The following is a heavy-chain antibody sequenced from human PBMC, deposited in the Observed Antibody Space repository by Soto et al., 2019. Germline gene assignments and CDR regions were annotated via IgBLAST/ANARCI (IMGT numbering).Heavy chain of an antibody. D-gene: IGHD6-13*01. V-gene: IGHV3-74*01. CDR3: ARVADCTYSSNCNGRAAFDM. J-gene: IGHJ3*02. CDR1: GFTLSSHW. Sequence: EVQLVESGGGLAQPGGSLRLSCAASGFTLSSHWMHWVRQAPGKGLVWVSRINRDGSTIYYDDFVRGRYTISRENAKNTVSLQMNSLRAEDTAVYYCARVADCTYSSNCNGRAAFDMWGQGTMVTVSS. CDR2: INRDGSTI.